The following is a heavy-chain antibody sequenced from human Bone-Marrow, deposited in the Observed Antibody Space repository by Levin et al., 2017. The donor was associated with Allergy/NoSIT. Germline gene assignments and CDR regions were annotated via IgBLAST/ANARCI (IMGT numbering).Heavy chain of an antibody. V-gene: IGHV1-8*01. CDR2: MNPNSGNT. Sequence: GESLKISCKASGYTFINYDLNWVRQATGQGPEWIGWMNPNSGNTGYAQKFQGRVTMTRDTSISTAYMELSSLRTEDTAVYYCARDYGGNSGWFDPWGQGTLVIVSS. CDR3: ARDYGGNSGWFDP. CDR1: GYTFINYD. D-gene: IGHD4-23*01. J-gene: IGHJ5*02.